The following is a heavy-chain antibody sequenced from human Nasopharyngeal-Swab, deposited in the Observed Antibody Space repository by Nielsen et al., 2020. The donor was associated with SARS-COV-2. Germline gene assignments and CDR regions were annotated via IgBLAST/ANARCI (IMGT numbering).Heavy chain of an antibody. CDR1: GFTFSTYA. D-gene: IGHD6-6*01. Sequence: GESLKISCAASGFTFSTYAMTWVRQAPGKGLEWVSTIDAGGGNTWYADSVKGRFTVSRDNAKNSLYLQMNSLRAEDTAVYYCARASSPVTHGMDVWGQGTTVTVSS. V-gene: IGHV3-21*01. J-gene: IGHJ6*02. CDR2: IDAGGGNT. CDR3: ARASSPVTHGMDV.